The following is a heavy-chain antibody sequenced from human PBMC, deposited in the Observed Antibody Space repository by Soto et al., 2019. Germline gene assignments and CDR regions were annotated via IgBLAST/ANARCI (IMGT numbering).Heavy chain of an antibody. CDR3: VAPATRAGHYSAIKY. CDR1: GV. CDR2: FDPGDHEA. J-gene: IGHJ4*02. V-gene: IGHV1-24*01. D-gene: IGHD3-9*01. Sequence: QVQLVQSGAEVKKPGASVKVSYKLSGVHWVRQAPGKGLEWMGTFDPGDHEAIYAPKFQGRVTMTEDTSTNSAYLELSSLTSEDTAMYYCVAPATRAGHYSAIKYWGQGSLVTVSS.